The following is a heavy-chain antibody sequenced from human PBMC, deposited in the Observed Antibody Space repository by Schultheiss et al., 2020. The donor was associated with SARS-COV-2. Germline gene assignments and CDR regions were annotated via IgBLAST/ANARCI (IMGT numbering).Heavy chain of an antibody. D-gene: IGHD6-19*01. CDR3: AKGLPGWAFDY. CDR2: ISSNGGST. J-gene: IGHJ4*02. Sequence: GGSLRLSCAASGFTFSSYAMHWVRQAPGKGLEYVSAISSNGGSTYYADSVKGRFTISRDNSKNTLYLQMNSLRAEDTAVYYCAKGLPGWAFDYWGQGTLVTVSS. CDR1: GFTFSSYA. V-gene: IGHV3-64*04.